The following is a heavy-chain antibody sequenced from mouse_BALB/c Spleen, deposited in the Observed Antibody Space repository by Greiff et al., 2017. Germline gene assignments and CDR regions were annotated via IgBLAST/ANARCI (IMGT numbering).Heavy chain of an antibody. D-gene: IGHD1-1*01. CDR1: GFTFSSYA. V-gene: IGHV5-6-5*01. CDR3: ARGPGSSPFDY. J-gene: IGHJ2*01. Sequence: EVQGVESGGGLVKPGGSLKLSCAASGFTFSSYAMSWVRQTPEKRLEWVASISSGGSTYYPDSVKGRFTISRDNARNILYLQMSSLRSEDTAMYYCARGPGSSPFDYWGQGTTLTVSS. CDR2: ISSGGST.